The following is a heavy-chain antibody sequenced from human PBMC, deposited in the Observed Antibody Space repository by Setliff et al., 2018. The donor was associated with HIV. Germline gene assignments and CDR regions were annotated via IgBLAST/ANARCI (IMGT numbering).Heavy chain of an antibody. Sequence: PGGSLRLSCSASGFNFGYYWMSWVRQTPGKGLEWVTNISPDGRQKGYVDSVKGRFTISRDNAKNTVYLQMNSLRAEDTAVYYCVRVVTIFSTGPHFDPWGQGTLVTVSS. D-gene: IGHD3-3*01. CDR2: ISPDGRQK. V-gene: IGHV3-7*01. CDR3: VRVVTIFSTGPHFDP. J-gene: IGHJ5*02. CDR1: GFNFGYYW.